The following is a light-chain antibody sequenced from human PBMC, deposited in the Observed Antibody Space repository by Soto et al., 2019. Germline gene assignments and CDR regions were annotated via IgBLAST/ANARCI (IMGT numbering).Light chain of an antibody. V-gene: IGKV3-20*01. J-gene: IGKJ1*01. CDR2: DAS. Sequence: LTQSACTVSLSPGERATLSCRASQSVSSYLAWYQQKPGQAPRLLIYDASNRATGIPARFSGSGSGTDFTLTISRLEPEDFAVYYCQQYGSSGTFGQGTKVDI. CDR1: QSVSSY. CDR3: QQYGSSGT.